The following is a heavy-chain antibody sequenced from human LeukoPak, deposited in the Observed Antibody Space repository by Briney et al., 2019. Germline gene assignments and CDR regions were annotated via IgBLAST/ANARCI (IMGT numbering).Heavy chain of an antibody. D-gene: IGHD4-17*01. CDR3: ARDAFGYGDYPYYFDY. CDR1: DDSITMYY. CDR2: VDHTGST. V-gene: IGHV4-59*12. J-gene: IGHJ4*02. Sequence: PSETLSLTCSVSDDSITMYYWTWIRQPPGKGLEWIGYVDHTGSTNFNPSLNGRVSISRDTTKNLFSLKLSSVTAADTAVYYCARDAFGYGDYPYYFDYWGQGTLVTVSS.